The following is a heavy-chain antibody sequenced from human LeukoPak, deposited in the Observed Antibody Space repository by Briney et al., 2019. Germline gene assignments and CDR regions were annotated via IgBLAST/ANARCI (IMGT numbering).Heavy chain of an antibody. Sequence: GGSLRLSCAASGFTFSSYGMHWVRQAPGKGLEWVAFIRHDGSNKYYADSVKGRFTISRDNSKNTLYLQMNSLRAEDTAVYYCAKDRARFLDAFDIWGQGTMVTVSS. D-gene: IGHD3-3*01. CDR2: IRHDGSNK. J-gene: IGHJ3*02. CDR3: AKDRARFLDAFDI. V-gene: IGHV3-30*02. CDR1: GFTFSSYG.